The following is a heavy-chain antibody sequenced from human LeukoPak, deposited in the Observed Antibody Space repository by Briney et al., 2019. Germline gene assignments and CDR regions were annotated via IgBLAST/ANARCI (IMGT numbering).Heavy chain of an antibody. CDR2: IGSTSSYI. CDR3: ARDLSGYCSSTNCYETFDI. CDR1: GFTFRSYS. V-gene: IGHV3-21*01. Sequence: GGSLRLSCAASGFTFRSYSMNWVRQAPGKGLEWVSSIGSTSSYIYYADSAKGRFTISRDNAKSSLYLQMKSLRAEDTAVYYCARDLSGYCSSTNCYETFDIWGQGTMVTVSS. D-gene: IGHD2-2*01. J-gene: IGHJ3*02.